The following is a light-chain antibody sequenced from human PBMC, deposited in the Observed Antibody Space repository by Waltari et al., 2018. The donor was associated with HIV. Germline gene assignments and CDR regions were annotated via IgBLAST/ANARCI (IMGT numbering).Light chain of an antibody. V-gene: IGLV3-25*03. CDR1: ALPKHY. CDR3: QSADSSGTFYV. CDR2: KDR. Sequence: SYELTQPPSVSVSPGQTARITCSGDALPKHYAYWYQQKPGQAPVLVIYKDRERPSGIPERFSGSSSGTTVTLTISVVQAEDEADYYCQSADSSGTFYVFGTGTKVTVL. J-gene: IGLJ1*01.